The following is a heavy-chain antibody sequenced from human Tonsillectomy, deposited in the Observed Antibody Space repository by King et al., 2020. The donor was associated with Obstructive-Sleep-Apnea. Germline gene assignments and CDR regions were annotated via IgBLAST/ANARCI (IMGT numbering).Heavy chain of an antibody. Sequence: VQLVESGGDLGQPGRSLRLSCAASGFIFDDYAMHGVPQAPGKGLEWVSGISWSSGRLGDAGSVKCRFTISSDKAKNSLYLQMNSLGAEDTALYYCAKSTYYDILTGYTAFDYWGQGTLVTVSS. CDR2: ISWSSGRL. V-gene: IGHV3-9*01. J-gene: IGHJ4*02. CDR1: GFIFDDYA. D-gene: IGHD3-9*01. CDR3: AKSTYYDILTGYTAFDY.